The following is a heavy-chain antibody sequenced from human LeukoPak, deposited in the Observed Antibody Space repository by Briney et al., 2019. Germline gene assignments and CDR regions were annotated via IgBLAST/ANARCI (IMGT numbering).Heavy chain of an antibody. D-gene: IGHD3-3*01. CDR2: IKSITDGGTT. Sequence: PGGSLRLSCAASGFTFSNAWMSWVRQAPGKGLEWVGRIKSITDGGTTDYAAPVKGRFTISRDDSKNTLYLQMNSLKTEDTAVYYCTTGEPWGQGTLVTVSS. CDR3: TTGEP. CDR1: GFTFSNAW. V-gene: IGHV3-15*01. J-gene: IGHJ5*02.